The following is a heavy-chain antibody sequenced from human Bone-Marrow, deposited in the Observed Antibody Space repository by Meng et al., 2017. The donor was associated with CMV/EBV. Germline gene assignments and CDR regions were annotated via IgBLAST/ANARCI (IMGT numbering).Heavy chain of an antibody. Sequence: GSLRLSCTVSGGSISSYYWSWIRQPPGKGLEWIGYIHYSGSTNYNPSLKSRVTISVDTSKNQFSLKLSSVTAADTAVYYCARLSYGEHYYKGMDVWGQGTTVTVSS. J-gene: IGHJ6*02. D-gene: IGHD4-17*01. V-gene: IGHV4-59*01. CDR1: GGSISSYY. CDR2: IHYSGST. CDR3: ARLSYGEHYYKGMDV.